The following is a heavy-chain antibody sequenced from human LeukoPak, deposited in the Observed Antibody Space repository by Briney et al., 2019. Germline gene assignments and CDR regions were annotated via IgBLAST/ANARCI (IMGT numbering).Heavy chain of an antibody. Sequence: GGSLRLSCAASGFTFSSYAMHWVRQAPGKGLEWVAVIWFDGHNKYYTSSARGRFTISRDNSNNTLHLQMNGLGSEDTALYFCARDGHLQPIYYYYMDVWGKGTAVTVSS. D-gene: IGHD1-1*01. CDR1: GFTFSSYA. V-gene: IGHV3-33*08. CDR2: IWFDGHNK. CDR3: ARDGHLQPIYYYYMDV. J-gene: IGHJ6*03.